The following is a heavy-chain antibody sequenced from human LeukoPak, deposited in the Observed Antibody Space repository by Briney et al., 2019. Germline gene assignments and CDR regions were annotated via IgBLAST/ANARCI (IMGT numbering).Heavy chain of an antibody. CDR2: INKDGGEK. CDR1: GFTFSSYW. V-gene: IGHV3-7*03. J-gene: IGHJ4*02. D-gene: IGHD1-26*01. Sequence: GGSLRLSCAASGFTFSSYWMSWVRQAPGKGLEWVANINKDGGEKYYVDSVKGRFTISRDNAKNSLYLQMNSLRADDTAVYYWLEDSPPRYSGSPPAYWGQGTLVTVSS. CDR3: LEDSPPRYSGSPPAY.